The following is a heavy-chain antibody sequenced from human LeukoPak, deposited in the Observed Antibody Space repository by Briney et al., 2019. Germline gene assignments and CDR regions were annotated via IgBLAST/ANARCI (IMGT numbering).Heavy chain of an antibody. CDR2: ISYDGSNK. Sequence: PGRSLRLSCAASGFTFSSYAMHWVRQAPGKGLEWVAVISYDGSNKYYADSVKGRFTISRDNSKNTLYLQMNSLRAEDTAVYYCARATLWGWQQLVDYWGQGTLVTVSS. CDR1: GFTFSSYA. D-gene: IGHD6-13*01. V-gene: IGHV3-30*04. CDR3: ARATLWGWQQLVDY. J-gene: IGHJ4*02.